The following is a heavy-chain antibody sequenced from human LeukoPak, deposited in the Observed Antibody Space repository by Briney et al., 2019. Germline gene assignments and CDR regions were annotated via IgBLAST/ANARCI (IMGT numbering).Heavy chain of an antibody. V-gene: IGHV3-11*04. CDR3: ARHHKVGASHDAFDI. CDR2: ISSSGSTI. Sequence: GGALRLSXAASGFTFSDYYMSWIRQAPGKGLEWVSYISSSGSTIYYADSVKGRFTISRDNAKNSLYLQMNSLRAEDTAVYYCARHHKVGASHDAFDIWGQGTMVTVSS. CDR1: GFTFSDYY. J-gene: IGHJ3*02. D-gene: IGHD1-26*01.